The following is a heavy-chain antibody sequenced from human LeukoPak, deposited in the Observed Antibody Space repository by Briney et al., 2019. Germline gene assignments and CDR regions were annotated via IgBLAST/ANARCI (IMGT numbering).Heavy chain of an antibody. CDR1: DGSISGYS. CDR3: ARLNYIDAFDI. CDR2: IYYSGST. J-gene: IGHJ3*02. D-gene: IGHD1-7*01. Sequence: SETLSLTCTVSDGSISGYSWSWIRQPPGKGLEWIGYIYYSGSTNYNPSLKSRVTISVDTSKNQFSLKLSSVTAADTAVYYCARLNYIDAFDIWGQGTMVTVSS. V-gene: IGHV4-59*12.